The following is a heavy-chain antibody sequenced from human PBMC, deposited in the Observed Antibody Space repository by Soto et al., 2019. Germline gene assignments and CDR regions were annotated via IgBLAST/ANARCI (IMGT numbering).Heavy chain of an antibody. J-gene: IGHJ4*02. V-gene: IGHV3-23*01. CDR3: APYPQYYDILTGYYWDY. CDR2: ISGSGGST. D-gene: IGHD3-9*01. Sequence: GGSLRLSCAASGFTFSSYAMSWVRQAPGKGLEWVSAISGSGGSTYYADSVKGRFTISRDNSKNTLYLQMNSLRAEDTAVYYCAPYPQYYDILTGYYWDYWGQGTLVTVSS. CDR1: GFTFSSYA.